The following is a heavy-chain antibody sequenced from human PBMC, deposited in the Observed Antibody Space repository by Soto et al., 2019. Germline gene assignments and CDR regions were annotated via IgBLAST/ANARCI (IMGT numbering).Heavy chain of an antibody. V-gene: IGHV1-69*02. D-gene: IGHD5-12*01. CDR2: IIPILGIA. CDR3: ASGDIVATIMEDPYFDS. J-gene: IGHJ4*02. CDR1: GGTFSSYT. Sequence: QVQLVQSGAEVKKPGSSVKVSCKASGGTFSSYTISWVRQAPGQGLEWMGRIIPILGIANYAQKFQGRVTITADKSTSIAYMELSSLRSDDTAVYYCASGDIVATIMEDPYFDSWGQGTLVTVSS.